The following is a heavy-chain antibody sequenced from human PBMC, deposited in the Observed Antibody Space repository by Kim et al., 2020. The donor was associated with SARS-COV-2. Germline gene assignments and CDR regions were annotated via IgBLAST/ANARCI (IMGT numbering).Heavy chain of an antibody. CDR2: IYYSGST. Sequence: SETLSLTCTVSGGSISSGGYYWSWIRQHPGKGLEWIGYIYYSGSTYYNPSLKSRVTISVDTSKNQFSLKLSSVTAADTAVYYCARVPHSSSWYANPPAFDIWGQGTMVTVSS. CDR3: ARVPHSSSWYANPPAFDI. D-gene: IGHD6-13*01. CDR1: GGSISSGGYY. V-gene: IGHV4-31*03. J-gene: IGHJ3*02.